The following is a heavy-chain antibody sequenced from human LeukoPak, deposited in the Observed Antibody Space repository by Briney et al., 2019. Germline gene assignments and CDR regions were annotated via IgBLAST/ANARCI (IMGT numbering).Heavy chain of an antibody. CDR1: GFIFSSDT. Sequence: GGSLRLSCAASGFIFSSDTMIWVRQAPGKGLEWVSSIGSSSQYIYYAESVRGRFNISRDNAKNSLYLQLNSLRAEDTAVYYCGRDESGSLWGRGTMVTVSS. CDR3: GRDESGSL. CDR2: IGSSSQYI. J-gene: IGHJ3*01. D-gene: IGHD1-26*01. V-gene: IGHV3-21*01.